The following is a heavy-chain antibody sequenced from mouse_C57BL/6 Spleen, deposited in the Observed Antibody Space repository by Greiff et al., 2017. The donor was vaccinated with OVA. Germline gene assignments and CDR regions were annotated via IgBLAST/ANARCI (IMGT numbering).Heavy chain of an antibody. Sequence: EVMLQQSGPELVKPGASVKISCKASGYTFTDYSMNWVKQSHGKSLEWIGDINPNNGGTSYNQKFKGKATLTVDKSSSTAYMELLSLTSEDSAVYYCELAWFAYWGQGTLVTVSA. V-gene: IGHV1-26*01. D-gene: IGHD4-1*01. CDR2: INPNNGGT. CDR3: ELAWFAY. J-gene: IGHJ3*01. CDR1: GYTFTDYS.